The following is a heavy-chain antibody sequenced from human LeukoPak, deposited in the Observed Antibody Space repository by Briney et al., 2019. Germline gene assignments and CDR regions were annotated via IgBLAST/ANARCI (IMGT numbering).Heavy chain of an antibody. CDR1: GFIFSPYW. CDR3: ARVRTEWYIDL. CDR2: MKEDGGEK. Sequence: GGSLRLSCAASGFIFSPYWVTWVRQAPGMGLEWVANMKEDGGEKFYVDSVRSRFTISRDNAKNSLYLQMNSLRVEDTGVYYCARVRTEWYIDLWGRSTLVTVST. D-gene: IGHD2-8*02. V-gene: IGHV3-7*01. J-gene: IGHJ2*01.